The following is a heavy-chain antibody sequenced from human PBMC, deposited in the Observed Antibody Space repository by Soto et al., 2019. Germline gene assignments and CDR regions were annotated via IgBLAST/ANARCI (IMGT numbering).Heavy chain of an antibody. CDR2: ISYDGSNI. Sequence: GGSLRLSCAASGFTFSSYGMQWVRQAPGKGLEWVAVISYDGSNIYYADSVKGRFTISRDNSKNTLYLQMNSLRAEDTAAHYCARDSRATGAGAFDIWGLGTMVTVSS. D-gene: IGHD1-26*01. J-gene: IGHJ3*02. V-gene: IGHV3-30*03. CDR1: GFTFSSYG. CDR3: ARDSRATGAGAFDI.